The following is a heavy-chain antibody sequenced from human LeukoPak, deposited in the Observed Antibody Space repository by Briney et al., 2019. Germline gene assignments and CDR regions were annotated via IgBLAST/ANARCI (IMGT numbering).Heavy chain of an antibody. D-gene: IGHD3-10*02. J-gene: IGHJ6*04. Sequence: GGSLRLSSAASGFTFSSYEMKWVPPAPGKGRELVSYISGSSDPIYYADSVKGRFTISRDNAKNSLYLQMNSLRAEDTAVYYCAELGITMIGGVWGKGTTVTISS. CDR3: AELGITMIGGV. CDR2: ISGSSDPI. V-gene: IGHV3-48*03. CDR1: GFTFSSYE.